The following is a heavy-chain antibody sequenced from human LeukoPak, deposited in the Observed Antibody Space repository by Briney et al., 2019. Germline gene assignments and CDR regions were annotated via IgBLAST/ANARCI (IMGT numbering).Heavy chain of an antibody. CDR1: GGSFSGYY. CDR3: ARGQEGTGGDFDY. Sequence: SETLSLTCAVYGGSFSGYYWSWIPHPPGKGLEWIGEINHSGSTNYNPSLKSRVTISVDTYKNQFSLKLSSVTVADTAVYYCARGQEGTGGDFDYWGQGTLVTVSS. V-gene: IGHV4-34*01. J-gene: IGHJ4*02. D-gene: IGHD1-1*01. CDR2: INHSGST.